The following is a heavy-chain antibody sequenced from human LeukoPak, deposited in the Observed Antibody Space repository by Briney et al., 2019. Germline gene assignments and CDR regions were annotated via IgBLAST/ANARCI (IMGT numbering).Heavy chain of an antibody. CDR2: INPSGST. Sequence: PSETLSLTCAVYGGSFSGFYWSWIRQPPGKGLEWVGEINPSGSTKYNPSLKSRVTMSVDTSKNHFSLKLSSVTAADTAVYYCARVKGREGSTVIIDYWGQGTLVTVSS. D-gene: IGHD3-10*01. CDR3: ARVKGREGSTVIIDY. J-gene: IGHJ4*02. CDR1: GGSFSGFY. V-gene: IGHV4-34*01.